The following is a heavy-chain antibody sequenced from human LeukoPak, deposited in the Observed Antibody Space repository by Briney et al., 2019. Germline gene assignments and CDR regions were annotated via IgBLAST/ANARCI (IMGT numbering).Heavy chain of an antibody. CDR2: ISYDGSNK. CDR1: GFTFSSYG. J-gene: IGHJ4*02. V-gene: IGHV3-30*18. CDR3: AKAEVGGAIGY. D-gene: IGHD3-16*02. Sequence: GGSLRLSCAASGFTFSSYGMHWVRQAPGKGLEWVAVISYDGSNKYYADSVKGRFTISRDNSKNTLYLQMNSLRAEDTAVYYCAKAEVGGAIGYWGQGTLVTVSS.